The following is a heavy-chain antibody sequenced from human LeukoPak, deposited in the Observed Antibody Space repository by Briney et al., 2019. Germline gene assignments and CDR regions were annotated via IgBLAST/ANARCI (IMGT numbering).Heavy chain of an antibody. CDR1: GFTFSSYA. Sequence: GGSLRLSCSASGFTFSSYAMHWLRQAPGKGLEYVSAISSNGGSTYYADSVKGRFTISRDNSKNTLYLQMSSLRAEDTAVYYCIAAAGDNYYYYGMDVWGKGTTVTVSS. J-gene: IGHJ6*04. CDR3: IAAAGDNYYYYGMDV. D-gene: IGHD6-13*01. V-gene: IGHV3-64D*06. CDR2: ISSNGGST.